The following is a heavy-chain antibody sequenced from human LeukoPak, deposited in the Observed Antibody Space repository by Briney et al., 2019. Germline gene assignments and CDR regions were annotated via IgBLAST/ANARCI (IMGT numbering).Heavy chain of an antibody. CDR3: ARVSRLWWARDI. V-gene: IGHV4-34*01. CDR1: GGSFSAYY. D-gene: IGHD2-21*01. J-gene: IGHJ3*02. Sequence: PSETLSLTCAVYGGSFSAYYWSWIRQPPGKGLEWIGEINHSGSTNYNPSLKSRVNISVDTSKNQFSLKLSSVTAADTAVYYCARVSRLWWARDIWGQGTRVTVSS. CDR2: INHSGST.